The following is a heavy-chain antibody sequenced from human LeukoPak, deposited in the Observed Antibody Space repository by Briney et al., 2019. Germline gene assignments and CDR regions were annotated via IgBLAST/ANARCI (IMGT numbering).Heavy chain of an antibody. Sequence: PGGSLRLSCAASGFTFSSYAMSWVRQAPGKGLEWVSGISGSGGSTYYADSVKGRFTISRDNAKNSLYLQMNSLRAEDTAVYYCARDWFCSGGSCYSRVYWGQRTLVTVSS. CDR2: ISGSGGST. CDR3: ARDWFCSGGSCYSRVY. D-gene: IGHD2-15*01. CDR1: GFTFSSYA. V-gene: IGHV3-23*01. J-gene: IGHJ4*02.